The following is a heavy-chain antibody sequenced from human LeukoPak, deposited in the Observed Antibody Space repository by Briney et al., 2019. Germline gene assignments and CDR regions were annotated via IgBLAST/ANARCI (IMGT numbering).Heavy chain of an antibody. D-gene: IGHD5-12*01. Sequence: PGASMKISCKASGYSFTSYWIGWVRQMPGKGLEWMGIIYPYDSDTRYSPSFQGQVTISADKSISTAYLQWSNLKASDTAMYYCARHIGYSAWNPDYWGQGTLVTVSS. CDR1: GYSFTSYW. J-gene: IGHJ4*02. V-gene: IGHV5-51*01. CDR3: ARHIGYSAWNPDY. CDR2: IYPYDSDT.